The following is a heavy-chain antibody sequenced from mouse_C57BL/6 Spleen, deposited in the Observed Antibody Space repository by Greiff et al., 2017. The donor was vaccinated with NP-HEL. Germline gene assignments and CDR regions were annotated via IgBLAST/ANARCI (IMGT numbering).Heavy chain of an antibody. Sequence: QVHVKQSGAELARPGASVKMSCKASGYTFTSYTMHWVKQRPGQGLEWIGYINPSSGYTKYNQKFKDKATLTADKSSSTAYMQLSSLTSEDSAVYYCARGRNIYDGYSYFDYWGQGTTLTVSS. J-gene: IGHJ2*01. CDR1: GYTFTSYT. D-gene: IGHD2-3*01. CDR2: INPSSGYT. V-gene: IGHV1-4*01. CDR3: ARGRNIYDGYSYFDY.